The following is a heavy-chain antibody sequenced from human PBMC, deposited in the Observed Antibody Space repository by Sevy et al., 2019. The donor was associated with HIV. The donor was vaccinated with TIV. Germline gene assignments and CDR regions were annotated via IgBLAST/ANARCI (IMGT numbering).Heavy chain of an antibody. V-gene: IGHV3-23*01. CDR1: GFTFSSYA. CDR3: AKDSRITMIVVGYFDY. Sequence: GGSLRLSCAASGFTFSSYAMSWVRQAPGKGLEWVSAISGSGGSTYYGDSVKGRFTISRDNSKNTLYLQMNSLRAEDTAVYYCAKDSRITMIVVGYFDYWGQGTLVTVSS. CDR2: ISGSGGST. J-gene: IGHJ4*02. D-gene: IGHD3-22*01.